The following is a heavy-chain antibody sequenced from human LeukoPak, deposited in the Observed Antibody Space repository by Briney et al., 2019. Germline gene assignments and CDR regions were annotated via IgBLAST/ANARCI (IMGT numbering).Heavy chain of an antibody. J-gene: IGHJ4*02. CDR1: GFTFSSYR. Sequence: PGGSLRLSCAASGFTFSSYRMNWVRQAPGKGLEWVSYISSSSSTIYYADSVKGRFTISRDNAKNLLYLQMNSLRAEDTAVYYCASELAYYFDYWGQGTLVTVSS. V-gene: IGHV3-48*04. CDR3: ASELAYYFDY. CDR2: ISSSSSTI. D-gene: IGHD1-1*01.